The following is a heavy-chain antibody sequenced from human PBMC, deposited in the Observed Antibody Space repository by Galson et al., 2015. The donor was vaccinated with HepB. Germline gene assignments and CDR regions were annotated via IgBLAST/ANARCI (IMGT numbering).Heavy chain of an antibody. D-gene: IGHD5-18*01. CDR3: ATLGTPMDGDFDF. CDR2: IDPSDSYT. J-gene: IGHJ4*02. Sequence: QSGAEVTKPGESLRISCKGSGYNFTTYYITWVRQMPGKGLEWMGRIDPSDSYTNYSPSFQGRVTISADKSIDTAYLQWRDLKASDTAMYYCATLGTPMDGDFDFGGQGTLVTVSS. CDR1: GYNFTTYY. V-gene: IGHV5-10-1*01.